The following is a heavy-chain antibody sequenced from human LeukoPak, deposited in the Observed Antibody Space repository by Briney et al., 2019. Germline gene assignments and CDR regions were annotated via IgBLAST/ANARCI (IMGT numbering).Heavy chain of an antibody. D-gene: IGHD6-13*01. CDR2: IFYSVST. J-gene: IGHJ6*02. CDR1: GGSIRSYY. Sequence: SGPLSLTSPVPGGSIRSYYWSWIRPPAGQGLAWIGPIFYSVSTNYNPSPNSRVTMSADTSKNQFSLKLSSVTAADTAVYYCARRYISTWVMDVWGQGTTVTVSS. V-gene: IGHV4-4*07. CDR3: ARRYISTWVMDV.